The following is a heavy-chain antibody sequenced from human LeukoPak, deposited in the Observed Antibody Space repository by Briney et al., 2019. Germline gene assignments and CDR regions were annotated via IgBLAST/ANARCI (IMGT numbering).Heavy chain of an antibody. V-gene: IGHV1-69*13. CDR3: ARDYYDSSGYYPRFFDYYYGMDV. CDR2: IIPIFGTA. CDR1: GGTFSSYA. Sequence: SVKVSCKASGGTFSSYAISWVRQAPGQGLEWMGGIIPIFGTANYAQKFQGGVTITADESTSTAYMEPSSLRSEDTAVYYFARDYYDSSGYYPRFFDYYYGMDVWGKGPRSPSPQ. D-gene: IGHD3-22*01. J-gene: IGHJ6*01.